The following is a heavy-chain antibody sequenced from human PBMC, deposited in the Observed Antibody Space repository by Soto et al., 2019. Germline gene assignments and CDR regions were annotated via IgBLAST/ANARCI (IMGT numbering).Heavy chain of an antibody. CDR2: ISAYNGDT. J-gene: IGHJ4*02. D-gene: IGHD3-22*01. Sequence: GLEWMGWISAYNGDTKYAQKLQGRVTMTTDTSSSTAYMELRSLGSDDTAVYYCVKDTSNSNGYYRSCDYWGPGPLVTAS. CDR3: VKDTSNSNGYYRSCDY. V-gene: IGHV1-18*01.